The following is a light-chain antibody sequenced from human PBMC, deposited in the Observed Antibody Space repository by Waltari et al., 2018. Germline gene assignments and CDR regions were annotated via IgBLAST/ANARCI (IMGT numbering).Light chain of an antibody. V-gene: IGKV1-5*03. Sequence: DIQMTQSPSTISASVVDRVTIPCRARQSIGYWLTWIQRKPGSAPKYLIYQASSLETGVPSRFSGSGSGTEFTLTITNLHPDDFATYYCQQSNSYPWTFGQGTRVEMK. CDR2: QAS. CDR3: QQSNSYPWT. CDR1: QSIGYW. J-gene: IGKJ1*01.